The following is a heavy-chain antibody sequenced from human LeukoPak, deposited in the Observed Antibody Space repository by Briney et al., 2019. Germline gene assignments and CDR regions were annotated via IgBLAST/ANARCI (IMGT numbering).Heavy chain of an antibody. J-gene: IGHJ4*02. D-gene: IGHD4-23*01. CDR1: GFTFSSYG. CDR2: ISYDGSNK. CDR3: AKEDDYGGSSY. V-gene: IGHV3-30*18. Sequence: GGSLRLSCAASGFTFSSYGMHWVRQAPGKGLEWVAVISYDGSNKYYTDSVKGRFTISRDNSKNTLYLQMNSLRAEDTAVYYCAKEDDYGGSSYWGQGTLVTVSS.